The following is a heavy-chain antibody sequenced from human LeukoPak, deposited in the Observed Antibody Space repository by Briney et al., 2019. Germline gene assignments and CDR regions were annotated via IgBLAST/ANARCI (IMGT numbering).Heavy chain of an antibody. CDR3: ARVRGRQPRGYFDY. J-gene: IGHJ4*02. V-gene: IGHV4-34*01. D-gene: IGHD3-10*01. Sequence: SETLSLTCAVYGGSFSGYYWSWIRQPPGKGLEWIGEINHSGSTNYNPSLKRRVTISVDTSKNQFSLKLSSVTAADTAVYYCARVRGRQPRGYFDYWGQGTLVTVSS. CDR1: GGSFSGYY. CDR2: INHSGST.